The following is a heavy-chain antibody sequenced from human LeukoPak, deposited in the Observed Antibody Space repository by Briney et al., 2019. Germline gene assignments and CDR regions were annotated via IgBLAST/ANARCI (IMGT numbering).Heavy chain of an antibody. D-gene: IGHD2-2*02. CDR1: RYTFTGHY. V-gene: IGHV1-2*02. Sequence: ASVKVSCKASRYTFTGHYIHWVRQAPGHGLEWMGWINPHSGGTKYAQKIQGRDTMTRDTSISTAHMELSKVRSDETAVYSCARDCGCYSGRYCFDYWGEGTLATVSS. J-gene: IGHJ4*02. CDR3: ARDCGCYSGRYCFDY. CDR2: INPHSGGT.